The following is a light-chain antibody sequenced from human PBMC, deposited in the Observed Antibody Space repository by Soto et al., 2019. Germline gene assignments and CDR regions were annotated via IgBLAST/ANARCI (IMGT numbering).Light chain of an antibody. V-gene: IGKV3-15*01. CDR2: GAF. J-gene: IGKJ4*01. CDR1: LSVSCN. Sequence: EIVMTQSPATLSVSPGERVTLSCRASLSVSCNLAWYQQKPGQGPRLLIYGAFTRATGIPARFSGSGSGTEFTLTISSLQSEDFAFYYCQQYKNWPPLTFGGGTKVEIK. CDR3: QQYKNWPPLT.